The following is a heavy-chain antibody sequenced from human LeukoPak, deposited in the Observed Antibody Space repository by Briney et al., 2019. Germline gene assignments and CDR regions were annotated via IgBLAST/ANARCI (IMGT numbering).Heavy chain of an antibody. CDR2: IYHSGST. V-gene: IGHV4-4*02. D-gene: IGHD6-13*01. CDR3: ARTPVGSSWYNPRGAFDI. Sequence: PSGTLSLTCAVSGGSISGSNWWSWVRQPPGKGLEWIGEIYHSGSTNYNPSLKSRVTISVDKSKNQFSLKLSSVTAADTAVYYCARTPVGSSWYNPRGAFDIWGQGTMVTVSS. J-gene: IGHJ3*02. CDR1: GGSISGSNW.